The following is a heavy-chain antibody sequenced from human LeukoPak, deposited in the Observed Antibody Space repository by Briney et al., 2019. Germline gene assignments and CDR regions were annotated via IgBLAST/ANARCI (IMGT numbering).Heavy chain of an antibody. CDR2: IIPILGIA. CDR3: ARTYGSGSPFDY. D-gene: IGHD3-10*01. CDR1: GGTFSSYS. Sequence: SVKVSCKASGGTFSSYSISWVRQAPGQGLEWMGRIIPILGIANYAQKFQGRVTITADKSTSTAYMELSSLRSEDTAVYYCARTYGSGSPFDYWGQGTLVTVSS. V-gene: IGHV1-69*02. J-gene: IGHJ4*02.